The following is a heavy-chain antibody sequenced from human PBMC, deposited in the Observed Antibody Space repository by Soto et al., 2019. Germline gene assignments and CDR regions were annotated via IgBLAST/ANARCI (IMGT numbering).Heavy chain of an antibody. Sequence: EVQLVESGGDLVQPGGSLRLSCAASGFPFSSYWMTWVRRAPGKGLQWVASIKPDGSDTYYLDSVRGRFTVSRDNARNSVYLQMNSLGVDDTTLYHCVKGHLFADPWGQGALAIVTS. CDR2: IKPDGSDT. J-gene: IGHJ5*02. V-gene: IGHV3-7*01. D-gene: IGHD2-21*01. CDR1: GFPFSSYW. CDR3: VKGHLFADP.